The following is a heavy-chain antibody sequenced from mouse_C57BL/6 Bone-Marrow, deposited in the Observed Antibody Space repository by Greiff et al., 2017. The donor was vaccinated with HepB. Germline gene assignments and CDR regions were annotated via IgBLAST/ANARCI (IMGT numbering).Heavy chain of an antibody. CDR1: GYTFTSYW. V-gene: IGHV1-64*01. Sequence: VQLQQPGAELVKPGASVKLSCKASGYTFTSYWMHWVKQRPGQGLEWIGMIHPNSGSTNYNEKFKSKATLTVDKSSSTAYMQLSSLTSEDSAVYYCASTDYDYDDYAMDYWGQGTSVTVSS. CDR3: ASTDYDYDDYAMDY. J-gene: IGHJ4*01. CDR2: IHPNSGST. D-gene: IGHD2-4*01.